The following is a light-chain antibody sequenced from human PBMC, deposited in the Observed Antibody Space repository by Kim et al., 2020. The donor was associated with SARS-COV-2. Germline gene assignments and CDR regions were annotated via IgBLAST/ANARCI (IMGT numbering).Light chain of an antibody. CDR2: DAS. CDR3: QQRSNWPPLT. CDR1: QSVASY. J-gene: IGKJ4*01. Sequence: SPRETATLSCRASQSVASYLAWYQQKPGQAPRLLIYDASNRATGIPARFSGSGSGTDFTLTISSLEPEDFAVYYCQQRSNWPPLTFGGGTKVDIK. V-gene: IGKV3-11*01.